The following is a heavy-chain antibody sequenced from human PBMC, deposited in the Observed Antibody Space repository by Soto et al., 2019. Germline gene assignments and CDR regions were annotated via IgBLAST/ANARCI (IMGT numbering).Heavy chain of an antibody. D-gene: IGHD3-10*01. V-gene: IGHV4-34*01. Sequence: TSETLSLTCAVYGESFSGYYWSWIRQAPGKGLERIGEMNQSGSTSYNPSLKSRVTMSLDTSQNQLSLRLTSATAADTAVYFCARALRGWVDPWGQGVLVTVSS. J-gene: IGHJ5*02. CDR1: GESFSGYY. CDR2: MNQSGST. CDR3: ARALRGWVDP.